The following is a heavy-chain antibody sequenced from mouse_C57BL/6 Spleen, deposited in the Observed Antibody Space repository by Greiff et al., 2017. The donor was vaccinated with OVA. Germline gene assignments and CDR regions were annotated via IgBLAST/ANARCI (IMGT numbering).Heavy chain of an antibody. CDR3: ASYYDYDEGAMDY. Sequence: QVQLKQSGPGLVRPSQSLSITCTVSGFSLTSYGVHWVRQSPGKGLEWLGVIWSGGSTDYNAAFISRLSISKDNSKSQVFFKMNSLQADDTAIYYCASYYDYDEGAMDYWGQGTSVTVSS. CDR1: GFSLTSYG. V-gene: IGHV2-2*01. CDR2: IWSGGST. D-gene: IGHD2-4*01. J-gene: IGHJ4*01.